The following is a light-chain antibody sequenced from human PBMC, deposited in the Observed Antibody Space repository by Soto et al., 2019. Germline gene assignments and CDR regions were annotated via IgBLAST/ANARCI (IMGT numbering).Light chain of an antibody. CDR2: DVS. CDR1: SSDVGGYNY. V-gene: IGLV2-14*01. CDR3: SSYTSISTPL. Sequence: QSALTQPASVSGSPGQSITISCTGTSSDVGGYNYVSWYQQHPGKAPKLMIYDVSNRPSGVSNRFSGSKSGNTASLTISGLHAEDEADYYCSSYTSISTPLFGGGTKLTVL. J-gene: IGLJ2*01.